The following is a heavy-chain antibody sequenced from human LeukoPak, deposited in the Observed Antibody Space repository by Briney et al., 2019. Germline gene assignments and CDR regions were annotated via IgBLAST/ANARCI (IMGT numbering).Heavy chain of an antibody. J-gene: IGHJ3*02. CDR1: GYTFTSYA. V-gene: IGHV1-8*02. CDR2: MNPNSGNT. Sequence: GASVKVSCKASGYTFTSYAMHWVRQATGQGLEWMGWMNPNSGNTGYAQKFQGRVTMTRNTSISTAYMELSSLRSEDTAVYYCARERATVVTHDAFDIWGQGTMVTVSS. CDR3: ARERATVVTHDAFDI. D-gene: IGHD4-23*01.